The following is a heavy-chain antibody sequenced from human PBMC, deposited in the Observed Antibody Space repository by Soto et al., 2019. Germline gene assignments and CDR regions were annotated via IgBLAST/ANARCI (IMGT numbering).Heavy chain of an antibody. CDR1: GGSISSGGYY. CDR3: ARIHYYYDSSGYYSTRVDY. J-gene: IGHJ4*02. Sequence: QVQLQESGPGLVKPSQTLSLTCTVSGGSISSGGYYWSWIRQHPGKGLAWIGYIYYSGSTYYNPSIKSRVTISVDTSKNQFSLKLSSVTAADTAVYYCARIHYYYDSSGYYSTRVDYWGQGTLVTVSS. V-gene: IGHV4-31*03. D-gene: IGHD3-22*01. CDR2: IYYSGST.